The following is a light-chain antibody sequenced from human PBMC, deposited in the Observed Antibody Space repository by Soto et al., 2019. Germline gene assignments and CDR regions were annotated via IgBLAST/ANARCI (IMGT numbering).Light chain of an antibody. CDR3: QPYNNWPGT. CDR1: QSVSSY. J-gene: IGKJ1*01. CDR2: DAS. V-gene: IGKV3-11*01. Sequence: EIVLTQSPATLSLSPGERATLSCRASQSVSSYLAWYQQKPGQAPRLLIYDASNRATGIPARFSGSGSGTDFTLTISRLEPEDFAVYYCQPYNNWPGTFGQWNKVDIK.